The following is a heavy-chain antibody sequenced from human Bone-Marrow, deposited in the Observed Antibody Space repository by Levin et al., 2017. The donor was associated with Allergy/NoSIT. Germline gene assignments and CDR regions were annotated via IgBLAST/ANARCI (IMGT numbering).Heavy chain of an antibody. Sequence: SCAASGFTFSSYEMNWVRQAPGKGLEWVSYISSSGSTIYYADSVKGRFTISRDNAKNSLYLQMNSLRAEDTAVYYCARYSSGWPTDWYFDLWGRGTLVTVSS. J-gene: IGHJ2*01. CDR2: ISSSGSTI. CDR3: ARYSSGWPTDWYFDL. D-gene: IGHD6-19*01. V-gene: IGHV3-48*03. CDR1: GFTFSSYE.